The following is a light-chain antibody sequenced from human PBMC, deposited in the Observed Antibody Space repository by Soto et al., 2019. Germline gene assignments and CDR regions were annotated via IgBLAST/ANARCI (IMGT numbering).Light chain of an antibody. CDR1: SSDVGGYNY. CDR2: DVS. J-gene: IGLJ2*01. Sequence: QSALTQPASVSGSPGQSITISCTGTSSDVGGYNYVSWYQQHPGKAPKLMIYDVSNRPSGVSNRFSGSKSGNTASLTISGLQGADEADYYCSSYTSSSTLVFGGGTKLTVL. CDR3: SSYTSSSTLV. V-gene: IGLV2-14*01.